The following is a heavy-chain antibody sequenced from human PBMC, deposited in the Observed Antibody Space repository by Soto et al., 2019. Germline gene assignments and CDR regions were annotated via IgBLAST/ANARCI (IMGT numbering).Heavy chain of an antibody. V-gene: IGHV4-30-4*01. D-gene: IGHD5-18*01. CDR1: GGSISSGDYY. J-gene: IGHJ4*02. Sequence: TLSLTCTVSGGSISSGDYYGSWIRQPPGKGLEWIGYIYYSGSTYYNPSLKSRVTISVDTSKNQFSLKLSSVTAADTAVYYCARVSYGGKFDYWGQGTLVTVSS. CDR3: ARVSYGGKFDY. CDR2: IYYSGST.